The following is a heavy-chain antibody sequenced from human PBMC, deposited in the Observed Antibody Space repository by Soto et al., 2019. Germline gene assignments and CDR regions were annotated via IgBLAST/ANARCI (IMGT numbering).Heavy chain of an antibody. J-gene: IGHJ4*02. CDR1: GGSISSGGYS. CDR2: IYQGGST. Sequence: SETLSLTCADSGGSISSGGYSWDWIRRQPGKGLEWIGYIYQGGSTYYNPSLKSRVTISVDRSKNQFTLKLSAVNAADTAVYYCARVPEGGYYIFDYWGQGTLVTVSS. D-gene: IGHD3-10*01. V-gene: IGHV4-30-2*01. CDR3: ARVPEGGYYIFDY.